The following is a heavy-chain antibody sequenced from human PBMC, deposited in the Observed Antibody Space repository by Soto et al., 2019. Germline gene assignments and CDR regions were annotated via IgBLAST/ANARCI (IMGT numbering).Heavy chain of an antibody. Sequence: QVHLQESGPGLVPPSETLSLTCVVSGFAVSSTYFWGWIRPPPGKGLVWIGSVHHDGNADYPPSVLGRVTSADDTANNQDSPRRRPVTGADTAIYYGGRIIGATSDDAWGQGTLVTVSS. V-gene: IGHV4-38-2*01. CDR2: VHHDGNA. CDR3: GRIIGATSDDA. CDR1: GFAVSSTYF. D-gene: IGHD1-26*01. J-gene: IGHJ5*02.